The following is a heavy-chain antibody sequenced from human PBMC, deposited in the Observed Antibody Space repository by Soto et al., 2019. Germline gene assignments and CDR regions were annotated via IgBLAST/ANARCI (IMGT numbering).Heavy chain of an antibody. Sequence: LRLSCAASVFTFNSYAMSWVRQAAGKGLEWVSTISGSGGTTYYAASLKSRVTLSVDTSKNQFSLKLSSVTSADTAVYFCATLPRLDGMDVWGQGTTVTVSS. V-gene: IGHV3-23*01. CDR3: ATLPRLDGMDV. CDR2: ISGSGGTT. D-gene: IGHD6-25*01. CDR1: VFTFNSYA. J-gene: IGHJ6*02.